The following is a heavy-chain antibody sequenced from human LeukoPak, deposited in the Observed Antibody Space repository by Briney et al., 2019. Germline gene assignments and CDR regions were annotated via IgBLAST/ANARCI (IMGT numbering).Heavy chain of an antibody. D-gene: IGHD6-6*01. CDR3: ARGRYSSSSGWFDT. J-gene: IGHJ5*02. CDR1: GGSISSLY. V-gene: IGHV4-59*08. Sequence: SETLSLTCTVSGGSISSLYWSWIRQPPGKGLEWIGSIYYSGSTNYNPSLKSRVAISLDTPKNQFSLRLSSVTAADTAVYFCARGRYSSSSGWFDTWGQGTLVTVSS. CDR2: IYYSGST.